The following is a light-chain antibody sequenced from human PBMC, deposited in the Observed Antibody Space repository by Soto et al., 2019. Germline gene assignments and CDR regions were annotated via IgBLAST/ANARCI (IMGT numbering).Light chain of an antibody. CDR1: QGISTW. J-gene: IGKJ4*01. CDR2: GAS. V-gene: IGKV1-12*01. CDR3: QHANSFPLT. Sequence: DIQMTQSPSSVSASVGDRVTITCRAGQGISTWLAWYQQKPGKAPSLLIFGASSLHSGIPSRFSGSGSGTDFTLTISSLQPEDFATYYCQHANSFPLTFGGGTKVEIK.